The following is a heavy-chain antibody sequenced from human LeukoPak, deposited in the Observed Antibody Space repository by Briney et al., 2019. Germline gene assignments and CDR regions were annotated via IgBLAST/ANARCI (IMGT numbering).Heavy chain of an antibody. Sequence: PGGSLRLSCAASGFTFSSYEMNWVRQAPGKGLEWVSYISSSGSTIYCADSVKGRFTISRDNAKNSLYLQMNSLRAEDTAVYYCARISHWNVLAWGQGTLVTVSS. D-gene: IGHD1-1*01. V-gene: IGHV3-48*03. CDR3: ARISHWNVLA. CDR1: GFTFSSYE. J-gene: IGHJ5*02. CDR2: ISSSGSTI.